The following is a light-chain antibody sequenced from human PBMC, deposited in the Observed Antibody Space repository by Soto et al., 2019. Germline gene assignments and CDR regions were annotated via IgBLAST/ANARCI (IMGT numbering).Light chain of an antibody. Sequence: QCVSTLAAFVSGSTGKSSTIPCTGTSRDMGNYNYLSWYQHHPGKAPKLMIYEVTIRPSGVSDRFSGSKSGMTASLTISGLQPEDEADYFCASYRSANTLVVFGTATKVTVL. CDR2: EVT. CDR1: SRDMGNYNY. V-gene: IGLV2-14*01. J-gene: IGLJ1*01. CDR3: ASYRSANTLVV.